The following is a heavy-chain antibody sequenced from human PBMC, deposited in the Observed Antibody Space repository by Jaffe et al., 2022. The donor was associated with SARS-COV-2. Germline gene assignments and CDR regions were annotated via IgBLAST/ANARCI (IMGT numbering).Heavy chain of an antibody. J-gene: IGHJ4*02. V-gene: IGHV3-7*01. Sequence: EVQLVESGGGLVQPGGSLRLSCAASGFTFSSYWMSWVRQAPGKGLEWVANIKQDGSEKYYVDSVKGRFTISRDNAKNSLYLQMNSLRAEDTAVYYCARADDSSGYYYSFDYWGQGTLVTVSS. D-gene: IGHD3-22*01. CDR2: IKQDGSEK. CDR1: GFTFSSYW. CDR3: ARADDSSGYYYSFDY.